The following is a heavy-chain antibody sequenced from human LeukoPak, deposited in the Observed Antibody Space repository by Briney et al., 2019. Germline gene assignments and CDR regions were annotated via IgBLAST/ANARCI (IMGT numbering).Heavy chain of an antibody. J-gene: IGHJ4*02. Sequence: PSETLSLTCAVSGASVSGSNYYWGWIRQPPGKGLEWIGNIYSSGSTYYNPSLKSRVTISVDTSKNQFSLKLSSVTPEDTAVYYCARTTHSSSWLVDYWGQGTLVTVSS. D-gene: IGHD6-13*01. V-gene: IGHV4-39*07. CDR1: GASVSGSNYY. CDR3: ARTTHSSSWLVDY. CDR2: IYSSGST.